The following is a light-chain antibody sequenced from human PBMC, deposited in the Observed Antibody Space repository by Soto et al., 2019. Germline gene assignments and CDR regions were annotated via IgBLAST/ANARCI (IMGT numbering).Light chain of an antibody. CDR2: AAS. CDR1: QSVSSN. V-gene: IGKV3-20*01. J-gene: IGKJ4*01. CDR3: QQYSTSPLT. Sequence: EIVMTQSPSTLSVYPGERATLSCRASQSVSSNLAWYQQKPGQAPRLLIFAASSRASGIPDRFSGSGSGTDFTLTIDRLEPEDFAVYYCQQYSTSPLTFGGGTKV.